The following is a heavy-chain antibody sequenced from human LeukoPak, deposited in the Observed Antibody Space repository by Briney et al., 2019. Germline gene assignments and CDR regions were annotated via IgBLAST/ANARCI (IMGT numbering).Heavy chain of an antibody. D-gene: IGHD3-22*01. Sequence: SETLSLTCTVSGGSISSYYWSWIRQPAGKGLEWIGRIYTSGSTNYNPSLKSRVTMSVDTSKNQFSLKLSSVTAADTAVYYCARHRNYYDSSAFGYWGQGTLVTVSS. CDR2: IYTSGST. V-gene: IGHV4-4*07. J-gene: IGHJ4*02. CDR1: GGSISSYY. CDR3: ARHRNYYDSSAFGY.